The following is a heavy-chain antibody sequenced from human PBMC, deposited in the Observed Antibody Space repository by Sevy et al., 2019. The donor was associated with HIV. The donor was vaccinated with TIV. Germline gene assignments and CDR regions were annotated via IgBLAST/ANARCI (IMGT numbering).Heavy chain of an antibody. CDR2: IYSGEYT. J-gene: IGHJ4*02. CDR3: ARAPEENYDYITGSFDY. D-gene: IGHD3-16*01. V-gene: IGHV3-53*01. CDR1: GFTVSSNY. Sequence: GGSLRLSCAASGFTVSSNYMSWVRQAPGKGLEWVSVIYSGEYTYYADSVKGRFTISRDISKNTLNLQMNSLRAEDTAVYYCARAPEENYDYITGSFDYWGQGTLVTVSS.